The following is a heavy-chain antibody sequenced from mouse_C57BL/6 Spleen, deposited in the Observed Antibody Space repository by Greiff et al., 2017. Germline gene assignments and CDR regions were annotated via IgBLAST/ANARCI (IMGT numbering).Heavy chain of an antibody. CDR2: IDPSDSYT. CDR3: ASGSNRFAY. CDR1: GYTFTSYW. D-gene: IGHD2-5*01. Sequence: QVQLQQPGAELVRPGTSVKLSCKASGYTFTSYWMHWVKQRPGQGLEWIGVIDPSDSYTNYNQKFKGKATLTVDTSSSTAYMQLSSLTSEDSAVYYCASGSNRFAYWGQGTLVTVSA. J-gene: IGHJ3*01. V-gene: IGHV1-59*01.